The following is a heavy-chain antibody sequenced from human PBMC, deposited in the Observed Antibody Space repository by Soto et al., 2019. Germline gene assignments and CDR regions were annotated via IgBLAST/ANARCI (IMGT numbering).Heavy chain of an antibody. V-gene: IGHV4-59*01. CDR1: CGSIFSDD. Sequence: PSETLSLTCTVSCGSIFSDDWTWIRQPPGKGLEWIGYISRGGSSSYAPSLKGRVTFSTDTSKNQVSLKLTYVTVADTAVYYCARGYWFDPWGPGTLVTVSS. CDR2: ISRGGSS. J-gene: IGHJ5*02. CDR3: ARGYWFDP.